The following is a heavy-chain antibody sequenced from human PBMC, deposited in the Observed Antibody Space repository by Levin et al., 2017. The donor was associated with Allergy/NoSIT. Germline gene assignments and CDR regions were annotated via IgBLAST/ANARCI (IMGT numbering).Heavy chain of an antibody. V-gene: IGHV3-48*03. D-gene: IGHD3-22*01. CDR1: GFTFSSYE. J-gene: IGHJ6*02. CDR3: ARDFVHDSSGYSPTTGGRLMHDGMDV. Sequence: GESLKISCAASGFTFSSYEMNWVRQAPGKGLEWVSYISSSGSTIYYADSVKGRFTISRDNAKNSLYLQMNSLRAEDTAVYYCARDFVHDSSGYSPTTGGRLMHDGMDVWGQGTTVTVSS. CDR2: ISSSGSTI.